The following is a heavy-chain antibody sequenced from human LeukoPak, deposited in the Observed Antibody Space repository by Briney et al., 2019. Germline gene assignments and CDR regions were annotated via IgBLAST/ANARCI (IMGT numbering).Heavy chain of an antibody. V-gene: IGHV4-38-2*01. CDR2: IYHSGST. D-gene: IGHD5-24*01. CDR3: ARMQMATAC. CDR1: GYSISSGYY. J-gene: IGHJ4*02. Sequence: AETLSLTCAVSGYSISSGYYWGWIRQPPGKGLEWIGSIYHSGSTYYNPSLKSRVTIPVDTSKNQFSLKLSSVTAADTAVYYCARMQMATACRGPGTLVTLSP.